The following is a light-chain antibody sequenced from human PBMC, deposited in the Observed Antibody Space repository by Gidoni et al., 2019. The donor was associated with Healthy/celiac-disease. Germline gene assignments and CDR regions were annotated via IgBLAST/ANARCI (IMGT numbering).Light chain of an antibody. CDR3: LQSYSTT. Sequence: DIQMTQSPSSLSASVGDRVTITCRASQSISSYLNWYQQKPGKAPKLLIHAASSLQSGVPSRFSGSGTGTDFTLTISSLQPEDFATYYCLQSYSTTFGPGTKVDIK. CDR1: QSISSY. J-gene: IGKJ3*01. V-gene: IGKV1-39*01. CDR2: AAS.